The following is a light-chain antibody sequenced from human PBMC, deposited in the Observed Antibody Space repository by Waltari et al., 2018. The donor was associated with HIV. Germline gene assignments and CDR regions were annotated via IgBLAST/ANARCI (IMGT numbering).Light chain of an antibody. Sequence: QTALTQPASVSGSLGQSITISCIGTSSDIGTYNSVSWYQHHPDKAPKLLVFDANLRPSRVPFRFSGSKSGNTASLTISGLQAEDEADYYGSSYTNTSTLVFGGGTKVTVL. CDR2: DAN. CDR3: SSYTNTSTLV. V-gene: IGLV2-14*01. J-gene: IGLJ3*02. CDR1: SSDIGTYNS.